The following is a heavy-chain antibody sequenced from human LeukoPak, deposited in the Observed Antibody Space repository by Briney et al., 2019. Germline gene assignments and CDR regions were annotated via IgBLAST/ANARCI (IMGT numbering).Heavy chain of an antibody. CDR3: ARDPNDFWSGYYTGFDP. CDR2: IIPILGIA. CDR1: GGTFSSYA. V-gene: IGHV1-69*04. D-gene: IGHD3-3*01. J-gene: IGHJ5*02. Sequence: SVKVSCKASGGTFSSYAISWVRQAPGQGLEWMGRIIPILGIANYARKFQGRVTITADKSTSTAYMELSSLRSEDTAVYYCARDPNDFWSGYYTGFDPWGQGTLVTVPS.